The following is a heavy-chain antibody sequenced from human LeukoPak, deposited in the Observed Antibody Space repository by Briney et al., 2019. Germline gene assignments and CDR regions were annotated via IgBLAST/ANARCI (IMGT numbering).Heavy chain of an antibody. CDR2: INTGNGDT. CDR3: ARDGNYGGNPSDFDY. J-gene: IGHJ4*02. V-gene: IGHV1-3*04. CDR1: GYTFTTYA. Sequence: ASVKVSCKASGYTFTTYAIHWVRQAPGQRLEWLGWINTGNGDTRYSQTFQGRVTITRDTSASTVYMELSSLRSDDTAVYYCARDGNYGGNPSDFDYWGQGTLVTVSS. D-gene: IGHD4-23*01.